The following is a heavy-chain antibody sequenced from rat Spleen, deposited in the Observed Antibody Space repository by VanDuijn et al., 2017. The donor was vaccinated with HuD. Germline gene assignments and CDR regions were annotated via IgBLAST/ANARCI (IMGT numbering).Heavy chain of an antibody. J-gene: IGHJ2*01. D-gene: IGHD1-2*01. CDR3: AGVYSSYSLYYFDY. V-gene: IGHV3-3*01. Sequence: EVQLQESGPGLVKPSQSLSLTCSVTGYSITNSYRWNWIRKFPGNKLEWMGYINSAGTTNFNPSLKSRISITRDTSKNQFFLQVNSVTTEDTATYYCAGVYSSYSLYYFDYWGQGVMVTVSS. CDR2: INSAGTT. CDR1: GYSITNSYR.